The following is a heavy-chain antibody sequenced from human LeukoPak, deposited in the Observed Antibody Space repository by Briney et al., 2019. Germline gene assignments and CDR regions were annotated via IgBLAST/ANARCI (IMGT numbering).Heavy chain of an antibody. CDR3: AKDGWRYCSGGSCSPFDY. D-gene: IGHD2-15*01. Sequence: GGSLRLSCVASGFTFSTYSMNWVRQALGKGLEWVSYNTSSSSAIYYADSVKGRVTVSRDNAKNSLYLQFNSLRAEDTAVYYCAKDGWRYCSGGSCSPFDYWGQGTLVTVSS. V-gene: IGHV3-48*01. CDR2: NTSSSSAI. J-gene: IGHJ4*02. CDR1: GFTFSTYS.